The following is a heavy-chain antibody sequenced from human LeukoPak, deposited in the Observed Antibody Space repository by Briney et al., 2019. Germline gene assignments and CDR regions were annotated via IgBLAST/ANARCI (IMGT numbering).Heavy chain of an antibody. CDR3: ARRAPYGDFDY. D-gene: IGHD4-17*01. V-gene: IGHV5-51*01. CDR1: GYSFTTYW. J-gene: IGHJ4*02. CDR2: IYPGDSDT. Sequence: LGESLKISCKGSGYSFTTYWFGWVRQMPGKGLEWMGIIYPGDSDTRYSPSFQGQVTISADKSISTAYLQWSSLKASDTAIYYCARRAPYGDFDYWGQGTLATVSS.